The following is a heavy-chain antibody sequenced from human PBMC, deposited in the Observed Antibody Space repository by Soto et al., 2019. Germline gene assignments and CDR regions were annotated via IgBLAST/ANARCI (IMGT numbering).Heavy chain of an antibody. CDR1: GFTFTISA. V-gene: IGHV1-58*01. Sequence: ASVKVSCKASGFTFTISAVQWVRQARGQRLEWIGWIVVGSGNTNYAQKFQERVTITRDMSTSTAYMELSSLRSEDTAVYYCAAATFYYYGMDGWGQGTTVTVAS. J-gene: IGHJ6*02. CDR3: AAATFYYYGMDG. CDR2: IVVGSGNT.